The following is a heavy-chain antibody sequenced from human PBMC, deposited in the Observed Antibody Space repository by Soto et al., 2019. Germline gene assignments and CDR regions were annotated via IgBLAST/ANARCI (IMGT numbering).Heavy chain of an antibody. CDR2: ISYDGSNK. J-gene: IGHJ1*01. CDR1: GFTFSSYG. Sequence: GGSLRLSCAASGFTFSSYGMHWVRQAPGKGLEWVAVISYDGSNKYYADSVKGRFTISRDNSKNTLYLQMNSLRAEDTAVYYCAKQRSSGWYVFQHWGQGTLVTVSS. D-gene: IGHD6-19*01. CDR3: AKQRSSGWYVFQH. V-gene: IGHV3-30*18.